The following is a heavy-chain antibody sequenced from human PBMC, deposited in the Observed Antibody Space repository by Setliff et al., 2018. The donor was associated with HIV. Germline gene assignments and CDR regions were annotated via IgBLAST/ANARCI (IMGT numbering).Heavy chain of an antibody. CDR2: VYYSGST. V-gene: IGHV4-39*01. Sequence: SETLSLTCTVSGGSIRNGLYYWHWIRQPPGKGLEWIGSVYYSGSTYDKPSLKSRVTTSVDTSKNQFSLKLSSVTAADTAVYYWARQEGYCSSTSCYAGSFMGYYYMDVWGKGTTVTVSS. J-gene: IGHJ6*03. CDR1: GGSIRNGLYY. D-gene: IGHD2-2*01. CDR3: ARQEGYCSSTSCYAGSFMGYYYMDV.